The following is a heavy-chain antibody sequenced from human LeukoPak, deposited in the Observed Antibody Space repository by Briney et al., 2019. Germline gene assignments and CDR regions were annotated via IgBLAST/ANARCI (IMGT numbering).Heavy chain of an antibody. D-gene: IGHD4-11*01. CDR1: GFTFSSYS. J-gene: IGHJ4*02. CDR2: ISSSSSYI. Sequence: GGSLRLSCAASGFTFSSYSMNWVRQAPGKGLEWVLSISSSSSYIYYADSVKGRFTISRDNAKNSLYLQMNSLRAEDTAVYYCARNDYPDYYFDYWGQGTLVTVSS. CDR3: ARNDYPDYYFDY. V-gene: IGHV3-21*01.